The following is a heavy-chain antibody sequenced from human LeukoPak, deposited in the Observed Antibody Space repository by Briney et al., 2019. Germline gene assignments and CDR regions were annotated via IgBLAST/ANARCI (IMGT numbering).Heavy chain of an antibody. V-gene: IGHV3-74*01. CDR2: INSDGRST. D-gene: IGHD3-3*01. CDR1: GFTFRTYW. CDR3: ARDYDFDDY. J-gene: IGHJ4*02. Sequence: GGSLRLSCAASGFTFRTYWMPWVRQAPGKGLVWVSHINSDGRSTSYADSVKGRFTISRDNAKNTLYLQMNSLRAEDTAVYYCARDYDFDDYWGQGTLVTVSS.